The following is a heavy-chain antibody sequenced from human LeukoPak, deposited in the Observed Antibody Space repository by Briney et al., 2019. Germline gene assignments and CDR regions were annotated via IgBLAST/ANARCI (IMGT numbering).Heavy chain of an antibody. D-gene: IGHD1-1*01. V-gene: IGHV1-2*06. CDR3: ARDDNFQFDS. J-gene: IGHJ4*02. CDR2: INPNTGGT. CDR1: GYTFTAYY. Sequence: ASVKVSCKASGYTFTAYYMHWVRQAPGQGLEWMGRINPNTGGTNYAPKFQGRVTMTRDTSISTAYMVLSSLTFDDTAVYYCARDDNFQFDSWGQGTLVTVSS.